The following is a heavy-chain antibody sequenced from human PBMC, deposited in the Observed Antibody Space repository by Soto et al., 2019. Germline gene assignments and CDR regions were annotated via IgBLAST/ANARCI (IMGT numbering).Heavy chain of an antibody. CDR2: IYKSATT. CDR3: ARVARYYGSGSPVRDY. V-gene: IGHV4-30-4*01. J-gene: IGHJ4*02. CDR1: GDSISNLDYF. Sequence: SETLSLTCSVSGDSISNLDYFWAWIRQPPGQALEYIGYIYKSATTYYNPSFESRVAISVDTSKNQFSLKLSSVTAADTAVYYCARVARYYGSGSPVRDYWGQGTLVTVSS. D-gene: IGHD3-10*01.